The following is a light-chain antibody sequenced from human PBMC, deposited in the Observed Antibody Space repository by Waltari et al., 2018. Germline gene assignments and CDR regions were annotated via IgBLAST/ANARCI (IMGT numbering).Light chain of an antibody. CDR2: GGS. CDR3: QQYGSSPLFT. Sequence: EIVLTQSSDTLSLSPGETVTLSCRASQSVPSTYLAWYQQRHGQAPRLLIYGGSRRATGIPDRFSGRGSGIDFTLTISRLEPEDFAVYYCQQYGSSPLFTFGPGTRVDVK. J-gene: IGKJ3*01. CDR1: QSVPSTY. V-gene: IGKV3-20*01.